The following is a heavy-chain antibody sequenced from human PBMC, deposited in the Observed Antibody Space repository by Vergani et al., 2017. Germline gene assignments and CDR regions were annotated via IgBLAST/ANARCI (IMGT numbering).Heavy chain of an antibody. V-gene: IGHV3-66*01. CDR2: IYSGGST. Sequence: EVQLVESGGGLVQPGGSLRLSCAASGFTVSSNYMSWVRQAPGKGLEWVSVIYSGGSTYYADSVKGRFTISRDNSKNTLYLQMNSLRAEDTAVYSCASPYGSDVYYYYGMDVWGQGTTVTVSS. CDR3: ASPYGSDVYYYYGMDV. J-gene: IGHJ6*02. CDR1: GFTVSSNY. D-gene: IGHD3-10*01.